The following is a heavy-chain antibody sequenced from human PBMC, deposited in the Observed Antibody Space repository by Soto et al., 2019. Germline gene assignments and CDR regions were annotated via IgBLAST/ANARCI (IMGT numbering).Heavy chain of an antibody. V-gene: IGHV3-74*01. J-gene: IGHJ4*02. CDR3: ARDDNPDY. CDR1: GFTFSTYW. Sequence: DVQLVESGGGLVQPGGSLRLSCAASGFTFSTYWMHWVRQAPGKGLVWVSRINGDGSNTDYADSVKGRFTISRDNAKNTVYLQMHSLRAEGTAVYYCARDDNPDYWGQGTLVTVSS. CDR2: INGDGSNT. D-gene: IGHD1-20*01.